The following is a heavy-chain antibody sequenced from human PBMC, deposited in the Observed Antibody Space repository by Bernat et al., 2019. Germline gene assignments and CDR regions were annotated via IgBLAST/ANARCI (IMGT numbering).Heavy chain of an antibody. V-gene: IGHV3-66*01. J-gene: IGHJ4*02. CDR2: IYSGGNT. Sequence: EVQLVESGGGLVQPGGSLRLSCAASGFTVSSNYMTWFRQAPGKGLEWVSVIYSGGNTYYADALKGRFSVSRDNSKSTLYLQMTSLRAEDTAVYYCARVPSGYDSSHWGQGTLVTVSS. D-gene: IGHD5-12*01. CDR3: ARVPSGYDSSH. CDR1: GFTVSSNY.